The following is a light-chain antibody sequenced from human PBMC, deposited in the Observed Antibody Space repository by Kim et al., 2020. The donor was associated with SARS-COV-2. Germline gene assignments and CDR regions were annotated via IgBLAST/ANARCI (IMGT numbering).Light chain of an antibody. J-gene: IGKJ1*01. CDR1: QGISSY. CDR2: GAS. Sequence: DIQMTQSPSSLSASVGDRVTITCRASQGISSYLSWFQQKPGEAPKLLIYGASTLQSGVPSRFSGSGSGTDFTLTISSLQPEDVATYYCQKYNSAPQTFGQGTKVDIK. V-gene: IGKV1-27*01. CDR3: QKYNSAPQT.